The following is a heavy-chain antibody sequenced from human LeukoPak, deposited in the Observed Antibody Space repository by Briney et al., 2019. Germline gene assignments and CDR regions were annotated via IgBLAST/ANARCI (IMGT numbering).Heavy chain of an antibody. CDR3: AKGLTMVRGAPLNDAFDI. J-gene: IGHJ3*02. D-gene: IGHD3-10*01. Sequence: GGSLRLSCAASGFTFGSYAMSWVRQAPGKGLEWVSGISWNSGSIGYADSVKGRFTISRDNAKNSLYLQMNSLRAEDMALYYCAKGLTMVRGAPLNDAFDIWGQGTMVTVSS. V-gene: IGHV3-9*03. CDR1: GFTFGSYA. CDR2: ISWNSGSI.